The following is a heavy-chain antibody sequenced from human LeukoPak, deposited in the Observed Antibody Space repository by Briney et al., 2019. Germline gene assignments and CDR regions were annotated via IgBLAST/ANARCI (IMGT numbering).Heavy chain of an antibody. J-gene: IGHJ5*02. CDR2: IRYDGNNK. Sequence: GGSLRLSCAASGFTFSSCAMRWVRQAPGKGLEWVAYIRYDGNNKNYADSVKGRFTISRDNFKDTLFLQMNSLRPEDTAVYYCTKGDDYGANTRLPKYNWFDPWGQGTLVTVSS. CDR3: TKGDDYGANTRLPKYNWFDP. CDR1: GFTFSSCA. D-gene: IGHD4-23*01. V-gene: IGHV3-30*02.